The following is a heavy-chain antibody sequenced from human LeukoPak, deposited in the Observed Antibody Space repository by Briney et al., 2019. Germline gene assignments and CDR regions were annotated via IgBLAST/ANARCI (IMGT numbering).Heavy chain of an antibody. CDR3: ATDLSVALVRGAFDAFDI. CDR1: GGSISTYS. D-gene: IGHD3-10*01. V-gene: IGHV4-59*01. J-gene: IGHJ3*02. Sequence: ETLSLTCTVSGGSISTYSWSWIRQPPGKGLEWIGYIYYSGNTNYNPSLKSRVTISVDTSKNQFSLKLSSVTAADTAVYYCATDLSVALVRGAFDAFDIWGQGTMVTVSS. CDR2: IYYSGNT.